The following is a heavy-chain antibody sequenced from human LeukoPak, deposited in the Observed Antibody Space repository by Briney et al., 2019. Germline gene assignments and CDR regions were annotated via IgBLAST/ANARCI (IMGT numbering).Heavy chain of an antibody. Sequence: SATLSLTCTVSGGSVSSGSYYWSWIRQPPGKGLEWIGYIYYSGSTNYNPSLKSRVTISVDTSKNQFSLKLSSVTAADTAVYYCARGRLYCSGGSCYSYYYYGMDVWGKGTTVTVSS. V-gene: IGHV4-61*01. CDR2: IYYSGST. CDR1: GGSVSSGSYY. CDR3: ARGRLYCSGGSCYSYYYYGMDV. D-gene: IGHD2-15*01. J-gene: IGHJ6*04.